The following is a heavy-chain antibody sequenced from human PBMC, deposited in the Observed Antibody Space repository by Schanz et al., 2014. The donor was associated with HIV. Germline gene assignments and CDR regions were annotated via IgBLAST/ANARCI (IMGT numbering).Heavy chain of an antibody. J-gene: IGHJ4*02. CDR2: ISDTGTTT. D-gene: IGHD6-13*01. Sequence: VQLVESGGGLVKPGGSLRLSCAASGLSFNDAWMTWVRQAPGKGLEWVSYISDTGTTTYYADSVNGRFTISRDNAKNSMFLQMNSLRGEDTAVYYCAREKDLGYSSTLGFWGQGTLVTVSS. CDR1: GLSFNDAW. V-gene: IGHV3-11*01. CDR3: AREKDLGYSSTLGF.